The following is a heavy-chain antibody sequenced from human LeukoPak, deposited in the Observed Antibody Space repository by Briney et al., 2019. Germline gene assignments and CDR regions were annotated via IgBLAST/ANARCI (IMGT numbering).Heavy chain of an antibody. CDR1: GFTLGNYA. CDR2: ISGNGYNT. J-gene: IGHJ4*02. V-gene: IGHV3-23*01. D-gene: IGHD3-10*01. Sequence: GGSLRLSCAGSGFTLGNYAMSWVRQAPGKGLEWISAISGNGYNTYYADSVKGRFTISSESSGNTLYLQMHSLRAEDTAVYYCAKGVRLWSAFYFDYWGQGTLVTVSS. CDR3: AKGVRLWSAFYFDY.